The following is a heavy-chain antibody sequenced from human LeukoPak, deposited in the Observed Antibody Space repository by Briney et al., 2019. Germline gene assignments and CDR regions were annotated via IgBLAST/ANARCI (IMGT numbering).Heavy chain of an antibody. D-gene: IGHD6-13*01. V-gene: IGHV3-21*01. CDR2: ISSSSSYI. CDR1: GFTFGSYS. Sequence: GGSLRLSCAASGFTFGSYSMNWVRQAPGKGLEWVSSISSSSSYIYYADSVKGRFTISRDNAKNSLYLQMNSLRAEDTAVFYCARDYGSSWANWFDPWGQGTLVTVSS. CDR3: ARDYGSSWANWFDP. J-gene: IGHJ5*02.